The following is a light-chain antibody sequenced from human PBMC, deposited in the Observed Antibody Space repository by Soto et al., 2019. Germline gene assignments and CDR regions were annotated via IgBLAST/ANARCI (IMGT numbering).Light chain of an antibody. CDR3: QQTYSPPWT. J-gene: IGKJ1*01. CDR1: QGITSY. Sequence: IQLSQSPSSLSASVGDRVTITCRASQGITSYLAWYQQRPGKAPRLLIYAAASLQSGVPSSFRGFGAGTDFTLTITRLQAEDFATYYCQQTYSPPWTFGQGTKVDIK. CDR2: AAA. V-gene: IGKV1-39*01.